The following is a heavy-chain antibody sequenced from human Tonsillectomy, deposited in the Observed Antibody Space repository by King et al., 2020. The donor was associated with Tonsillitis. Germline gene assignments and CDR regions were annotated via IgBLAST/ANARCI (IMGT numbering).Heavy chain of an antibody. V-gene: IGHV3-30*04. CDR2: ISFDGSNR. Sequence: QLVQSGGGVVQPGRSLRLSCAASGFTFSNYTIHWVRQAPGKGLEWVALISFDGSNRYYADSVKGRFTISRDNSKNTLYLQMNSLRSEDTAVYYCANGAYWGQGTLVTVSS. CDR1: GFTFSNYT. D-gene: IGHD3-10*01. J-gene: IGHJ4*02. CDR3: ANGAY.